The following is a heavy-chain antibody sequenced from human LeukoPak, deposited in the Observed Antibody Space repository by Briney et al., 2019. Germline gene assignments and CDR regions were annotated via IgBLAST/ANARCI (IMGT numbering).Heavy chain of an antibody. V-gene: IGHV4-59*01. CDR2: IYNSGST. CDR1: GGSISSYY. D-gene: IGHD6-13*01. Sequence: SETLSLTCTVAGGSISSYYWSWIRQPPGKGLEWIGYIYNSGSTNYNPSLTSRVTISVDTSKNQFSLKLSSVTAADTAVYYCARAIRCSSSWYYYYDYMDVSGTGTTVT. CDR3: ARAIRCSSSWYYYYDYMDV. J-gene: IGHJ6*03.